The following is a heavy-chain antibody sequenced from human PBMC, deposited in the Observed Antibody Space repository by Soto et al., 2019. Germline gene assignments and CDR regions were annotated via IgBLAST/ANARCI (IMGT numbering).Heavy chain of an antibody. V-gene: IGHV4-31*03. CDR2: IYYSGST. CDR3: ARGGSTSRYWFDP. Sequence: SETLSLTCTVSGGYISSGGDYWSWIRQHPGKGLEWIGYIYYSGSTYYNPSLKSRVTISVDTSKNQFSLKLSSVTAADTAVYYCARGGSTSRYWFDPWGQGTLVTVSS. D-gene: IGHD2-2*01. CDR1: GGYISSGGDY. J-gene: IGHJ5*02.